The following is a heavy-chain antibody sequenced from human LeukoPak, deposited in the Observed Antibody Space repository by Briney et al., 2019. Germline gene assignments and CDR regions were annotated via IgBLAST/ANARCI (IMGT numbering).Heavy chain of an antibody. CDR1: GFTFSSYV. CDR3: AKGKAYCGGDCYNY. J-gene: IGHJ4*02. CDR2: ISDSGGST. D-gene: IGHD2-21*02. Sequence: GASLRLSCAASGFTFSSYVMSWVRQAPGKGLEWVSTISDSGGSTYYADSVKGRFTISRDNSRNTLYLQMNSLRAEDTAVYFCAKGKAYCGGDCYNYWGQGTLVTVSS. V-gene: IGHV3-23*01.